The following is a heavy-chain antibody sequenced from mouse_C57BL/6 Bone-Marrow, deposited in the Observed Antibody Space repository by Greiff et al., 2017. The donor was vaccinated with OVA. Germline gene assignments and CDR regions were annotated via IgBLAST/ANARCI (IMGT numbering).Heavy chain of an antibody. CDR3: AADYDGYPSWFAY. J-gene: IGHJ3*01. CDR1: GYTFTSYW. Sequence: VQLQQSGPELVKPGASVKISCKASGYTFTSYWMQWVKQRPGQGLEWIGEIDPSDSYTNYNQKFKGKATLTVDTSSSTACMQLSSLTSEDSAVYYCAADYDGYPSWFAYWGQGTLVTVSA. CDR2: IDPSDSYT. D-gene: IGHD2-3*01. V-gene: IGHV1-50*01.